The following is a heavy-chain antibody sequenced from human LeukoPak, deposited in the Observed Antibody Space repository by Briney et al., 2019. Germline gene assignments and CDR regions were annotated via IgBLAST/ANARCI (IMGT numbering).Heavy chain of an antibody. Sequence: SEKLSLSCTFSGYYISSGYYWAPVRQQRGKGLVWIVSFYLCGRIYYNPSLQSHVTISAATPKNQFSLGLTAVTAADTAVYYCARDWEALSSGYYWSVRWFDPWGQGTLVTVSS. CDR1: GYYISSGYY. V-gene: IGHV4-38-2*02. J-gene: IGHJ5*02. CDR2: FYLCGRI. CDR3: ARDWEALSSGYYWSVRWFDP. D-gene: IGHD3-22*01.